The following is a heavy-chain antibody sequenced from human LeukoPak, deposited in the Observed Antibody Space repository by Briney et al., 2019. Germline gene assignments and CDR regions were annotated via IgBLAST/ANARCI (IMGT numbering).Heavy chain of an antibody. CDR3: GRHLRGGATTGMDV. CDR2: IYYSGST. D-gene: IGHD3-16*01. CDR1: GGSISSYY. J-gene: IGHJ6*02. V-gene: IGHV4-59*08. Sequence: SETLSLTCTVSGGSISSYYWSWIRQPPGKGLEWIGYIYYSGSTNYNPSLKSRVTISVDTSKNQFSLKLSSVTAADTAVYYCGRHLRGGATTGMDVWGQGTTVTVSS.